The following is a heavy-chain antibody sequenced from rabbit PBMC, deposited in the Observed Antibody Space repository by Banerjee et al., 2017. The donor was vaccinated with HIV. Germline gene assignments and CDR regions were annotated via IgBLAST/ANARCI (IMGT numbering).Heavy chain of an antibody. V-gene: IGHV1S45*01. D-gene: IGHD5-1*01. Sequence: QEQLEESGGDLVKPEGSLTLTFTASGFSFSYSYWICWVRQAPGKGREWIACIYVGSGGGHKLASWGKGRFTISKTPATTVTLQMTSLTVADTATYFGERAGEGGDGCPNLWGQGTLVTVS. CDR3: ERAGEGGDGCPNL. CDR1: GFSFSYSYW. J-gene: IGHJ4*01. CDR2: IYVGSGGGH.